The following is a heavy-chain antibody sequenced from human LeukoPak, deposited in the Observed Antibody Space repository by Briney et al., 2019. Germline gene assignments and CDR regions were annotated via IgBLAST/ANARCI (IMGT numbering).Heavy chain of an antibody. CDR2: FDPEDGET. D-gene: IGHD3-10*01. Sequence: ASVKVSCKVSGYTLTELSMHWVRQAPGKGLEWMGGFDPEDGETIYAQKFQGRVTMTEATSTDTAYMELSSLRSEDTAVYYCATVLPLYGSGANWFDPWGQGTLVTVSS. J-gene: IGHJ5*02. CDR1: GYTLTELS. CDR3: ATVLPLYGSGANWFDP. V-gene: IGHV1-24*01.